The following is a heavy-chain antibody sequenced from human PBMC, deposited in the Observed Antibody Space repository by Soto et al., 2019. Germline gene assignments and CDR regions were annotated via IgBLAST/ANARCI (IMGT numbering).Heavy chain of an antibody. D-gene: IGHD2-2*01. CDR1: GYTFTGYY. CDR3: AKVGGPIVVVPSMMDV. J-gene: IGHJ6*02. V-gene: IGHV1-2*04. CDR2: INPNSGGT. Sequence: GASVKVTCKASGYTFTGYYMHWVRQAPGQGLEWMGWINPNSGGTNYAQKFQGWVTMTRDTSNSTAYMELSRLRSDDTAVYYCAKVGGPIVVVPSMMDVWGQGTTVTVSS.